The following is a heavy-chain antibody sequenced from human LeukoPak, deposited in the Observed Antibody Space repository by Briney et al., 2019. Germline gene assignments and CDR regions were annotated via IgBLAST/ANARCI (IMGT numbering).Heavy chain of an antibody. CDR3: AKMGNPATVTADY. V-gene: IGHV4-59*08. J-gene: IGHJ4*02. Sequence: SETLSLTCTVSGGSMRSNYWSWIRQPPGKGLEWIGYIYDSGRTSYNPSLKSRVTISLDTSKDQFSPKMNSVIAADTAVYYCAKMGNPATVTADYWGQGTLVTVSS. D-gene: IGHD4-17*01. CDR2: IYDSGRT. CDR1: GGSMRSNY.